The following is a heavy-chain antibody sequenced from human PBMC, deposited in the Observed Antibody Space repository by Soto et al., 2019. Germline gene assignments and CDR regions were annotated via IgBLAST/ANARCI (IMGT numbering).Heavy chain of an antibody. CDR2: ISAYNGNT. CDR1: GYTFTSYG. CDR3: ARVSHCSSTSCYTRYYYYGMDV. V-gene: IGHV1-18*01. J-gene: IGHJ6*02. D-gene: IGHD2-2*02. Sequence: VQLVQSGAEVKKPGASVKVSCKASGYTFTSYGISWVRQAPGQGLEWMGWISAYNGNTNYAQKLQGRVTMTTDTSTSTAYMELRSLRSDDTAVYYCARVSHCSSTSCYTRYYYYGMDVWGQGTTVTVSS.